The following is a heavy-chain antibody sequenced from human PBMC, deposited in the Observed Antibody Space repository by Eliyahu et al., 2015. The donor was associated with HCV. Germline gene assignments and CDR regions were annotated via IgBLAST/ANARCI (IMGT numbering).Heavy chain of an antibody. V-gene: IGHV4-59*01. CDR1: GGPXTTYX. CDR3: ASGGGGIAVAGTGGWFDP. D-gene: IGHD6-19*01. J-gene: IGHJ5*02. CDR2: IHYSGST. Sequence: QVQLQESGPGLVKSSETLSLTCTVSGGPXTTYXWSWIRQPPGKGLEWIGYIHYSGSTNYNPSLKSRVTMSVDTSKNQFSLKLTSVTAADTAVYYCASGGGGIAVAGTGGWFDPWGQGTLVTVSS.